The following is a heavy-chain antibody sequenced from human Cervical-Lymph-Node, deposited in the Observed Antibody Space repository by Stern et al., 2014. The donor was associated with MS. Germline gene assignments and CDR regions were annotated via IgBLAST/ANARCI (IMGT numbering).Heavy chain of an antibody. CDR3: AREEAARGRGLGENLFDY. CDR1: GGTFSSYT. CDR2: IIPILGIA. J-gene: IGHJ4*02. V-gene: IGHV1-69*09. D-gene: IGHD6-6*01. Sequence: QMQLVQSGAEVKKPGSSVKVSCKASGGTFSSYTISWVRQAPGQGLEWMGRIIPILGIANYAQKFQGRVTITADKSTSTAYMELSSLRSEDTAVYYCAREEAARGRGLGENLFDYWGQGTLVTVSS.